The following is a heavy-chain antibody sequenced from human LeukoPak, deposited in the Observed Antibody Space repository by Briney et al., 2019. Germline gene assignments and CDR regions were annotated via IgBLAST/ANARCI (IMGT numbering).Heavy chain of an antibody. CDR3: ARGGSYSGVLDS. V-gene: IGHV4-59*01. D-gene: IGHD1-26*01. Sequence: SETLSLTCTVSGGSISYYYWSWIRQPPGKGLDWIGYIYYSGSTNYNPSLKSRVTISVGTSKNQFSLNLSSVTAADTAMYYCARGGSYSGVLDSWGQGILVTVSS. CDR1: GGSISYYY. J-gene: IGHJ4*02. CDR2: IYYSGST.